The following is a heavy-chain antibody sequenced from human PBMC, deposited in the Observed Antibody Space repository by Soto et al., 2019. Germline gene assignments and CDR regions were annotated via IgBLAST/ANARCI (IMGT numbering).Heavy chain of an antibody. CDR3: ARDLTRIAATGTTSRDWFDP. J-gene: IGHJ5*02. CDR1: GYTFTSFF. V-gene: IGHV1-46*01. CDR2: INPRSGST. Sequence: ASVKVSCKASGYTFTSFFMHWVRQAPGQGLEWMRIINPRSGSTSYAQSFQGRVTMTRDTSTSTVYMDLSSLRSEDTAVYYCARDLTRIAATGTTSRDWFDPWGQGTLVTVSS. D-gene: IGHD6-13*01.